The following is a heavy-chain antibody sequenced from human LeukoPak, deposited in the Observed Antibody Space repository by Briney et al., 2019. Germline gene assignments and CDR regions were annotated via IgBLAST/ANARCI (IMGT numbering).Heavy chain of an antibody. J-gene: IGHJ5*02. D-gene: IGHD4-17*01. CDR2: IKQDGSEK. Sequence: PTGGSLRLSCAASGFTFSSYWMSWVRQAPGKGLEWVAGIKQDGSEKYYVDSVKGRFTISRDNAKNSLYLQMNSLRAEDTALYYCARAPGEGWFDPWGQGTLVTVSS. CDR1: GFTFSSYW. CDR3: ARAPGEGWFDP. V-gene: IGHV3-7*01.